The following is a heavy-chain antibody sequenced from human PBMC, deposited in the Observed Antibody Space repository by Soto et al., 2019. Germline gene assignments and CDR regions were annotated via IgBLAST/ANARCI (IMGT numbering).Heavy chain of an antibody. J-gene: IGHJ4*02. CDR1: GGSVSSGSYY. CDR2: IYYSGST. D-gene: IGHD3-9*01. CDR3: ARSTGAEYYDILTGPFDY. Sequence: TSETLSLTRTVSGGSVSSGSYYWSWIRQPPGKGLEWIGYIYYSGSTNYNPSLKSRVTISVDTSKNQFSLKLSSVTAADTAVYYCARSTGAEYYDILTGPFDYWGQGTLVTVSS. V-gene: IGHV4-61*01.